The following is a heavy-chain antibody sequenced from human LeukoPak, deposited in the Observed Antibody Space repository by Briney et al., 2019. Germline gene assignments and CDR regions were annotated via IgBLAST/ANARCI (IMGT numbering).Heavy chain of an antibody. D-gene: IGHD4-23*01. Sequence: ASVKVSCKASGYTFTSYGISWVRQAPGQGLEWMGGIIPIFGTANYAQKFQGRVTITADESTSTAYMELSSLRSEDTAVYYCARDLGYGGNVGDAFDIWGQGTMVTVSS. CDR1: GYTFTSYG. CDR2: IIPIFGTA. CDR3: ARDLGYGGNVGDAFDI. J-gene: IGHJ3*02. V-gene: IGHV1-69*13.